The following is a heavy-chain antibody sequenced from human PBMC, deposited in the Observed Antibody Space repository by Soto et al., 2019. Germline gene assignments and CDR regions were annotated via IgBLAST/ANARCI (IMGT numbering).Heavy chain of an antibody. CDR1: GFIFTDYY. D-gene: IGHD6-13*01. CDR3: ARLVTTAAAGTVDY. V-gene: IGHV3-11*01. Sequence: GGSLRLSCAASGFIFTDYYMSWIRRAPGRGLEWVSYISTDGSGKYYADSVKGRFTISRDNADNSLFLQMNSLRAEDTAVYYCARLVTTAAAGTVDYWGQGTQVAVSS. J-gene: IGHJ4*02. CDR2: ISTDGSGK.